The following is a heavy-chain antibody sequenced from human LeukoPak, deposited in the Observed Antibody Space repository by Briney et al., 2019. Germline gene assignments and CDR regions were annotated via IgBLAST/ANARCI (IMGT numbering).Heavy chain of an antibody. CDR1: GFTVSSNY. CDR2: IYSGGCT. J-gene: IGHJ4*02. Sequence: GGSLRLSCAASGFTVSSNYMSWVRQAPGKGLEWVSVIYSGGCTYYADSVKGRFTISRDNSKNTLYLQMNSLRAEDTAVYYCARGSNCGGDCYSDYWGQGTLVTVSS. D-gene: IGHD2-21*02. CDR3: ARGSNCGGDCYSDY. V-gene: IGHV3-53*01.